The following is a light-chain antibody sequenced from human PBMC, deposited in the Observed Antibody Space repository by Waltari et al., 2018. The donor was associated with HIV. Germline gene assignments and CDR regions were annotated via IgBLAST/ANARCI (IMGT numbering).Light chain of an antibody. CDR1: SSDVGDYNS. CDR2: DVS. V-gene: IGLV2-23*02. Sequence: QSALTQPASVSGSPGQSITFSCIGTSSDVGDYNSVSWYQQLPGTAPRRMIYDVSKRHSGVSNRFSGSKSGNTASLTISGLQADDEADYYCCSYAGSSTYVFGTGTKVTVL. J-gene: IGLJ1*01. CDR3: CSYAGSSTYV.